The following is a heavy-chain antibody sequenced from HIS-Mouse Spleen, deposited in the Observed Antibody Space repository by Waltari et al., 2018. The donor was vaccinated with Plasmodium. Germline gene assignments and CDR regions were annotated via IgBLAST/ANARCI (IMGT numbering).Heavy chain of an antibody. CDR3: ARVPYYYDSSGYGMGWFDP. CDR2: SNYSGST. Sequence: QLQLQESGPGLVKPSATLSLTCTVSGGSISSSIYYWGWSRQPPGTGLEWIGCSNYSGSTYYNPSIKSRVTISVDTSKNQFSLKLSSVTAADTAVYYCARVPYYYDSSGYGMGWFDPWGQGTLVTVSS. D-gene: IGHD3-22*01. V-gene: IGHV4-39*07. J-gene: IGHJ5*02. CDR1: GGSISSSIYY.